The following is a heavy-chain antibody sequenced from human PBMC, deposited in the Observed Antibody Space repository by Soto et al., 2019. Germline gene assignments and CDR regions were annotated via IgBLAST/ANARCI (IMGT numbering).Heavy chain of an antibody. CDR1: GGSISSGNYY. CDR2: IYYSGST. CDR3: ARIDTSMVGGFDP. Sequence: QVQLQESGPGLVKPSQALSLTCTVSGGSISSGNYYWSWIRQPPGKGLEWIGYIYYSGSTYYNPSLKSRVTISVDTSKNQFSLKLSSVTAADTAVYYCARIDTSMVGGFDPWGQGTLVTVSS. J-gene: IGHJ5*02. V-gene: IGHV4-30-4*08. D-gene: IGHD5-18*01.